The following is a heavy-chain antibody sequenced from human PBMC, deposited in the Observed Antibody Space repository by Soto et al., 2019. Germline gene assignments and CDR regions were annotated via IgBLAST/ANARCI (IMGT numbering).Heavy chain of an antibody. V-gene: IGHV1-8*01. Sequence: QVQLVQSGAEVKKPGASVKVSCKASGYTFTSYDINWVRQATGQGLEWMGWMNPNSGNTGYAQKFQGRVSMTRNTSISTAYMELSSLRSEDTAVYYCARERSNYATVRFDPWGQGTLVTVSS. CDR2: MNPNSGNT. CDR3: ARERSNYATVRFDP. D-gene: IGHD4-4*01. J-gene: IGHJ5*02. CDR1: GYTFTSYD.